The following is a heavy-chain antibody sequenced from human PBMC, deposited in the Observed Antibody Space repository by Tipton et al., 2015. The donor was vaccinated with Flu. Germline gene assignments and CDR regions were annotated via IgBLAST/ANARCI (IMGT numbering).Heavy chain of an antibody. Sequence: SLRLSCAASGFTFSSYWMSWVRQAPGKGLEWVANIKQDGSEKYYVDSVKGRFTISRDNAKNSLYLQMNSLRAEDTAVYYCAGVLTIFSGMGWFDPWGQGTLVTVSS. CDR2: IKQDGSEK. D-gene: IGHD3-3*01. J-gene: IGHJ5*02. CDR1: GFTFSSYW. V-gene: IGHV3-7*03. CDR3: AGVLTIFSGMGWFDP.